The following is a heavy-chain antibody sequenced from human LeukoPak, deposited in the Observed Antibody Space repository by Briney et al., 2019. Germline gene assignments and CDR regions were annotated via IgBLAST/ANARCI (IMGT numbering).Heavy chain of an antibody. CDR1: GFSFRSHG. CDR3: AKDDAWLQYGN. Sequence: GGSLRLSCAASGFSFRSHGMNWVRQAPGKGLEWVSGISPNGVITYYADSVKGRFTISRDNSKGTVYLQMNSLRPEDTAVYYCAKDDAWLQYGNWGRGTLVTVSS. V-gene: IGHV3-23*01. D-gene: IGHD5-24*01. J-gene: IGHJ4*02. CDR2: ISPNGVIT.